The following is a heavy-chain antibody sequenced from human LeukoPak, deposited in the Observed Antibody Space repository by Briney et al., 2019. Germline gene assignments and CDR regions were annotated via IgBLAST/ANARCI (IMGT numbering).Heavy chain of an antibody. J-gene: IGHJ4*02. CDR2: ISVIGGST. D-gene: IGHD3-9*01. CDR3: AKDLVTRAGIRYLGFDY. Sequence: GGSLRLACAASGFTFIIDAISLVRLAPGKWLGCVSAISVIGGSTYYADSVKGRFTISRDNSKNTLYLQMNSLRAEDTAVYSCAKDLVTRAGIRYLGFDYWGQGPLVTVSS. CDR1: GFTFIIDA. V-gene: IGHV3-23*01.